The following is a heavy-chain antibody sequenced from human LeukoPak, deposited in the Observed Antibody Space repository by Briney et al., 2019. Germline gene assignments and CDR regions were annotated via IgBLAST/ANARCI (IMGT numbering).Heavy chain of an antibody. CDR3: AAEYYYDSSYAFDI. D-gene: IGHD3-22*01. CDR1: GGSISSGGYS. V-gene: IGHV4-30-2*01. J-gene: IGHJ3*02. CDR2: IYHSGST. Sequence: PSETLSLTCTVSGGSISSGGYSWSWIRQPPGKGLEWIGYIYHSGSTYYNPSLKSRVAISVDRSKNQFSLKLSSVTAADTAVYYCAAEYYYDSSYAFDIWGQGTMVTVSS.